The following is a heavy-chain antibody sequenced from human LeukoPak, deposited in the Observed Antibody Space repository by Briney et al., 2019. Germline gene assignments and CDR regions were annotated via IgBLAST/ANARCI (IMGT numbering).Heavy chain of an antibody. CDR2: IYSGGST. CDR3: ARDEREGYYYDSSGYGDV. D-gene: IGHD3-22*01. Sequence: GGSLRLSCTASGFTVSSNYMSWVRQPPGKGLEWVSVIYSGGSTYYEKSVKGRFTISRDNAKNSLYLQMNSLRAEDTAVYYCARDEREGYYYDSSGYGDVWGQGTTVTVSS. CDR1: GFTVSSNY. V-gene: IGHV3-53*01. J-gene: IGHJ6*02.